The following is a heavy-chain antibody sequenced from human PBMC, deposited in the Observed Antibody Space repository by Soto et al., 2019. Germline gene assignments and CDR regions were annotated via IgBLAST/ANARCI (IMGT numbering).Heavy chain of an antibody. D-gene: IGHD3-16*02. CDR1: GYTFPDYN. CDR2: INPNSGGA. CDR3: AREGDYDYAWGTYRPFDY. Sequence: ASVKVSCKASGYTFPDYNMHWVRQAPGQGLEWMGWINPNSGGANYAQNFQGRVTMTRGTSINTAYMELSGLRSDDTAVFYCAREGDYDYAWGTYRPFDYRGQGTLVTVSS. V-gene: IGHV1-2*02. J-gene: IGHJ4*02.